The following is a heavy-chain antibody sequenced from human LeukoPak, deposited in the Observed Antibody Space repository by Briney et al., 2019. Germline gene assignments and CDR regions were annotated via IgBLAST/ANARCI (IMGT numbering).Heavy chain of an antibody. D-gene: IGHD4-17*01. CDR2: INHSGST. CDR1: GGSFSGYY. Sequence: ESSETLSLTCAVYGGSFSGYYWSWIRQPPGKGLEWIGEINHSGSTNYNPSLKSRVTISVDTSKNQFSLKLSSVTAADTAVYYCARGLSPSGYGDHGAIDYWGQGTLVTVSS. V-gene: IGHV4-34*01. CDR3: ARGLSPSGYGDHGAIDY. J-gene: IGHJ4*02.